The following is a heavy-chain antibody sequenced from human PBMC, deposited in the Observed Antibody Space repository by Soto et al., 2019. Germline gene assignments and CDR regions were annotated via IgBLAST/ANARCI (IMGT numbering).Heavy chain of an antibody. Sequence: PGGSLRLSCVASGFTSSSYGIHWVRQAPGKGLEWVAVISSDGNTKYYADSVKGRFTISRDNSKNTLYLQMDSLRPEDTAVYYCAKEVAVAGDFDYWGHGTLVTVSS. CDR1: GFTSSSYG. CDR3: AKEVAVAGDFDY. D-gene: IGHD6-19*01. J-gene: IGHJ4*01. V-gene: IGHV3-30*18. CDR2: ISSDGNTK.